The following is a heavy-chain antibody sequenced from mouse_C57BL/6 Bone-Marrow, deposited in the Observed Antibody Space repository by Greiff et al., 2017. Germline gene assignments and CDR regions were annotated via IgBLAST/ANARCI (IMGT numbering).Heavy chain of an antibody. D-gene: IGHD1-1*01. CDR2: IYPRSGNT. CDR1: GYTFTSYG. J-gene: IGHJ2*01. Sequence: QVQLKESGAELARPGASVKLSCKASGYTFTSYGISWVKQRTGQGLEWIGEIYPRSGNTYYNEKFKDKATLTVDKSSSTAYMQLSSLTSEDSAVYYCARRNYGSTPFDYWGQGTTLTVSS. CDR3: ARRNYGSTPFDY. V-gene: IGHV1-81*01.